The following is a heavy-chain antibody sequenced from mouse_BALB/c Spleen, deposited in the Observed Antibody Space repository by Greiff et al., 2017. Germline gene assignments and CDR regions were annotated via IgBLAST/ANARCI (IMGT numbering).Heavy chain of an antibody. Sequence: VQLQQSGAELVKPGASVKLSCKASGYTFTSYWMHWVKQRPGQGLEWIGEINPSNGRTNYNEKFKSKATLTVDKSSSTAYMQLSSLTSEDSAVYYCARGYGNYQAWFAYWGQGTLVTVSA. CDR1: GYTFTSYW. J-gene: IGHJ3*01. CDR3: ARGYGNYQAWFAY. V-gene: IGHV1S81*02. CDR2: INPSNGRT. D-gene: IGHD2-1*01.